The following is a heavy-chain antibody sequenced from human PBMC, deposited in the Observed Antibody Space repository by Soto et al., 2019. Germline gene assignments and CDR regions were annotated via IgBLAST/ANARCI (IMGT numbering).Heavy chain of an antibody. CDR1: GFTFSSYG. D-gene: IGHD5-18*01. CDR3: AKAHPTQRETYYYGMDV. V-gene: IGHV3-30*18. J-gene: IGHJ6*02. Sequence: QVQLVESGGGVVQPGRSLRLSCAASGFTFSSYGMQWVRQAPGKGLEWVAVISYDGSNKYYADSVKGRFTISRDNSKNTLYLQMNSLKAEDTAVYYCAKAHPTQRETYYYGMDVWGQGTTVTVSS. CDR2: ISYDGSNK.